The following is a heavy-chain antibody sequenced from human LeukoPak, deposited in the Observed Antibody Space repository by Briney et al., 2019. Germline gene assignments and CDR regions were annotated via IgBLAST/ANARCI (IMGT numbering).Heavy chain of an antibody. CDR3: ARQWDTAMGPFDY. CDR1: GFTFSSYS. CDR2: ISSSSSTI. D-gene: IGHD5-18*01. V-gene: IGHV3-48*01. J-gene: IGHJ4*02. Sequence: HSGGSLRLSCAASGFTFSSYSMNWVRQAPGKGLEWVSYISSSSSTIYYADSVKGRFTISRDNAKNSLYLQMNSLRAEDTAVYYCARQWDTAMGPFDYWGQGTLVTVSS.